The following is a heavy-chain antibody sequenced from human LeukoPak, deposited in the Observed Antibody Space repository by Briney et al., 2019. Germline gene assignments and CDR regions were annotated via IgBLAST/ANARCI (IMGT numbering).Heavy chain of an antibody. V-gene: IGHV3-7*01. D-gene: IGHD3-22*01. Sequence: GGSLRLSCAASGFMFSSYWMSWVRQAPGKGLEWVADIKEDGSEKSYVDSVKGRFTISRDNAKNSLYLQMNSLRAEDTAVYYCARDLTVYYDSSGHSCWGQGTLVTVSS. J-gene: IGHJ4*02. CDR3: ARDLTVYYDSSGHSC. CDR1: GFMFSSYW. CDR2: IKEDGSEK.